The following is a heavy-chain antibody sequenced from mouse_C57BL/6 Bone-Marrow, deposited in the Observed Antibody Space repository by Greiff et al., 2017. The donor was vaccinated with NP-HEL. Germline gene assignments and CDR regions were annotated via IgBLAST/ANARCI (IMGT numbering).Heavy chain of an antibody. CDR2: ISNGGGST. V-gene: IGHV5-12*01. CDR1: GFTFSDYY. CDR3: ARRERRGYYFDY. J-gene: IGHJ2*01. Sequence: EVKLVESGGGLVQPGGSLKLSCAASGFTFSDYYMYWVRQTPEKRLEWVAYISNGGGSTYYPETVKGRFTISRDNAKNTLYLQMSRLKSEDTAMYYCARRERRGYYFDYWGQGTTLTVSS. D-gene: IGHD2-12*01.